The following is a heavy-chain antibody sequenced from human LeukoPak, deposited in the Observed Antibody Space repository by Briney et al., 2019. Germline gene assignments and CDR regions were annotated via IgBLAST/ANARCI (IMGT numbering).Heavy chain of an antibody. CDR3: TFYGSAWSFDN. D-gene: IGHD6-19*01. V-gene: IGHV3-15*01. CDR2: IKTKAAGGTT. Sequence: GGSLRLSCAASEFTFSNAWMSWVRQAPGKGLEWVGHIKTKAAGGTTDYTAPVKGRFTISRDDSKNTLFLQMNSLQTEDTAVYYCTFYGSAWSFDNWGQGTLVTVSS. CDR1: EFTFSNAW. J-gene: IGHJ4*02.